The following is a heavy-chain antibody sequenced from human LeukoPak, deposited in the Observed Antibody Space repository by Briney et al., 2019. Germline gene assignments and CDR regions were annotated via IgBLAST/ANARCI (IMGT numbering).Heavy chain of an antibody. Sequence: GASVKVSCKASGYTFTGYYMHWVRQAPGQGLEWMGWINPNIGDTNYAQKFQGRVTMTRDTSISTAYMELSRLRFDDTAVYYCVRDWGYSVDYWGQGTLVTVSS. CDR3: VRDWGYSVDY. J-gene: IGHJ4*02. CDR1: GYTFTGYY. D-gene: IGHD4-11*01. V-gene: IGHV1-2*02. CDR2: INPNIGDT.